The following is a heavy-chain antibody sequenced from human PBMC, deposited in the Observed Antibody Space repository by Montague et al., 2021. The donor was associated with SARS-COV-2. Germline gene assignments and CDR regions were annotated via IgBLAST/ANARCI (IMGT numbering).Heavy chain of an antibody. D-gene: IGHD6-13*01. CDR2: IYYSGST. CDR3: ARLGRQQLVRLSGMDV. Sequence: SETLSLTCTVSGGSVSSGTYYWGWIRQPPGKGLEWIGSIYYSGSTYYNPSLKSRVTISVDTSKNQFFLKLSSVTAADTAVYYCARLGRQQLVRLSGMDVWGQGTTVTVSS. V-gene: IGHV4-39*07. CDR1: GGSVSSGTYY. J-gene: IGHJ6*02.